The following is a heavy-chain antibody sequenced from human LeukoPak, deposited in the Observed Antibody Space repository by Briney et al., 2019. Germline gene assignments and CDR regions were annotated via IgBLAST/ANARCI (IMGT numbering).Heavy chain of an antibody. J-gene: IGHJ6*03. CDR3: AREATGVSYYYYYMDV. Sequence: SVKVSCKASGGTFSSYTISWVRQAPGQGLEWMGRIIPILGIANYAQKFQGRVTITADKSTSTAYMELSSLRSEDTAVYYCAREATGVSYYYYYMDVWGKGTTVTVSS. V-gene: IGHV1-69*04. D-gene: IGHD2-8*01. CDR1: GGTFSSYT. CDR2: IIPILGIA.